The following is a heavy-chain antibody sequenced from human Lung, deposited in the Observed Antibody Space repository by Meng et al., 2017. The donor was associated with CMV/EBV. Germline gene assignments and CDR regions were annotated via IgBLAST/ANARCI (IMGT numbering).Heavy chain of an antibody. J-gene: IGHJ3*02. CDR1: GYTFTGYY. CDR3: ARSTRVDRYDGFDI. D-gene: IGHD4-23*01. V-gene: IGHV1-2*02. Sequence: ASVKVSXKASGYTFTGYYMHWVRQAPGQGLEWMGWINPNSGGTNYAQKFQGRVTMTRDTSISTAYMELCRLRSDDTAVYYCARSTRVDRYDGFDIWGQGKXVNGSS. CDR2: INPNSGGT.